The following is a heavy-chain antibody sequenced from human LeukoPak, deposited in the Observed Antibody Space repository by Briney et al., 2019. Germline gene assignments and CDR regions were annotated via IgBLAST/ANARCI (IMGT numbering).Heavy chain of an antibody. CDR1: GYTFTGYY. V-gene: IGHV1-2*02. Sequence: ASVKVSCKASGYTFTGYYMHWVRQAPGQGREWMGWINPNSGGTNYAQKFQGRVTMTRDTSISTAYMELSRLRSDDTAVYYCARAGSYKDFYYFDYEGQGTLVTVSA. D-gene: IGHD1-26*01. CDR2: INPNSGGT. CDR3: ARAGSYKDFYYFDY. J-gene: IGHJ4*02.